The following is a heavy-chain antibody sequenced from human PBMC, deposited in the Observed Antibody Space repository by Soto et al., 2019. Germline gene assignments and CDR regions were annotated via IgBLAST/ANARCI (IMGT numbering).Heavy chain of an antibody. CDR1: GGAFRGYA. Sequence: SVQVAFHGSGGAFRGYAISLGRQAPGQGLEWMGGIIPIFGTANCAQKFQGRVTITADESTSTAYMELSSLRSEDTAVYYCARSYYDFWVGVGMDVWGQGTTVTVSS. J-gene: IGHJ6*02. V-gene: IGHV1-69*13. CDR2: IIPIFGTA. D-gene: IGHD3-3*01. CDR3: ARSYYDFWVGVGMDV.